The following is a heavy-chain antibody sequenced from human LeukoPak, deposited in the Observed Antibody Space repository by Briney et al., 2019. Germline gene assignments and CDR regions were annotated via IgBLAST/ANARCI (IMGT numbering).Heavy chain of an antibody. CDR2: IIPILGIA. CDR1: GGTFSSYA. Sequence: SVKVSCKASGGTFSSYAISWVRQAPGQGLEWMGRIIPILGIANYAQKFQGRVTITADKSTSTAYMELSSLRSEDTAVYYCARGRSSSRKSYNWFDPWGQGTLVTVSS. V-gene: IGHV1-69*04. CDR3: ARGRSSSRKSYNWFDP. J-gene: IGHJ5*02. D-gene: IGHD6-13*01.